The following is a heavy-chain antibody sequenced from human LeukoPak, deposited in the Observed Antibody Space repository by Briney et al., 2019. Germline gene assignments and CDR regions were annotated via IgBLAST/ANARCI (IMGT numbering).Heavy chain of an antibody. J-gene: IGHJ4*02. Sequence: ASVKVSCKASGYTFTGYYMHWVRQAPGQGLEWMGWINPNSGGTNYAQKFQGRVTMTRDTSISTAYMELSRLRSDDTAVYYCARGPPLKGYCSGGSCYSVSDFDYWGQGTLVTVSS. CDR2: INPNSGGT. CDR1: GYTFTGYY. CDR3: ARGPPLKGYCSGGSCYSVSDFDY. D-gene: IGHD2-15*01. V-gene: IGHV1-2*02.